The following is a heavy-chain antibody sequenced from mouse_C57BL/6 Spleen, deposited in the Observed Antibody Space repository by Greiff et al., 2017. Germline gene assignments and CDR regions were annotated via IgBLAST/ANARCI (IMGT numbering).Heavy chain of an antibody. D-gene: IGHD2-12*01. CDR1: GYTFTSYW. J-gene: IGHJ2*01. Sequence: QVQLQQSGAELVKPGASVKLSCKASGYTFTSYWMHWVKQRPGQGLEWIGMIHPNSGSTNYNEKFKSKATLTVDKSSSTAYMQLSSLTSEDSAVYYCARRSYEDYFDYWGQGTTLTVSS. CDR3: ARRSYEDYFDY. V-gene: IGHV1-64*01. CDR2: IHPNSGST.